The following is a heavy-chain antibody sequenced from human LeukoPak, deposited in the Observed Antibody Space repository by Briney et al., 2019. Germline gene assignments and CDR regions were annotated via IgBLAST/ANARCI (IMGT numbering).Heavy chain of an antibody. J-gene: IGHJ4*02. V-gene: IGHV3-7*01. CDR1: GFTFSSYW. Sequence: GGSLRLSCAVSGFTFSSYWMSWVRQAPGKGLEWVANIKRDGSEKNYVDSVKGRFTISRDNAENSLYLQMNSLRAEDTAVYYCARGGGSFDYWGQGTLVTVSS. CDR3: ARGGGSFDY. CDR2: IKRDGSEK. D-gene: IGHD5-12*01.